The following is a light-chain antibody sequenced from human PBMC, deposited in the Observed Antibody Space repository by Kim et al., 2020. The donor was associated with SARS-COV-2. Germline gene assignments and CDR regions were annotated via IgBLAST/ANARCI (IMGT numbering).Light chain of an antibody. J-gene: IGLJ3*02. V-gene: IGLV7-46*01. CDR1: SGAVSSGHY. Sequence: PGGTVTVTCGSSSGAVSSGHYPYWLQQKPGQAPRTLIYDTTKKHALTPARFSGSILGDKAALTLSGALPEDEADYYCLVSYANVGVFGGGTQLTVL. CDR2: DTT. CDR3: LVSYANVGV.